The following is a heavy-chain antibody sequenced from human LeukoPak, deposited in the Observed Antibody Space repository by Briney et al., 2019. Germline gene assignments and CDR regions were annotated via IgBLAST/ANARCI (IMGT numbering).Heavy chain of an antibody. CDR1: GGSFSGYY. CDR2: INHSGST. V-gene: IGHV4-34*01. J-gene: IGHJ1*01. CDR3: ARSGYDFWSGYYQYFQH. Sequence: PSETLSLTCAVYGGSFSGYYWSWIRQPPGKGLEWIGEINHSGSTNYNPSLKSRVTISVDTSKNQFSLKLSSVTAADTAVYYCARSGYDFWSGYYQYFQHWGQGTVVTVSS. D-gene: IGHD3-3*01.